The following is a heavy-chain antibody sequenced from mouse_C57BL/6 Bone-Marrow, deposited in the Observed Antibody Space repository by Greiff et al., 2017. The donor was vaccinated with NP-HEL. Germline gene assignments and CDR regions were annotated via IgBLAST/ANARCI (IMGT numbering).Heavy chain of an antibody. CDR3: AAPVYYGNYHYYAMDY. CDR1: GFSLTSYA. J-gene: IGHJ4*01. CDR2: IWTGGGT. D-gene: IGHD2-1*01. V-gene: IGHV2-9-1*01. Sequence: VQLVESGPGLVAPSQSLSITCTVSGFSLTSYAISWVRQPPGKGLEWLGVIWTGGGTNYNSALKSRLSISKDNSKSQVFLKMNSLQTDDTARYYCAAPVYYGNYHYYAMDYWGQGTSVTVSS.